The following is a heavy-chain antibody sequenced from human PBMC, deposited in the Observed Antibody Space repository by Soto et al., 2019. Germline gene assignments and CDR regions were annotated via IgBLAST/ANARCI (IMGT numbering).Heavy chain of an antibody. J-gene: IGHJ4*02. CDR2: IYSDGDT. D-gene: IGHD3-10*01. CDR1: GFTVSNNY. Sequence: EVQLVESGGGLIQPGGSLRLSCAVSGFTVSNNYMSWVRQAPGKGLEGVSVIYSDGDTAYGDSVKGRFTISRDNSKHTLYLEMNDLRADDTALYSGGTLPGGGYWGQGTLVTVSS. CDR3: GTLPGGGY. V-gene: IGHV3-53*01.